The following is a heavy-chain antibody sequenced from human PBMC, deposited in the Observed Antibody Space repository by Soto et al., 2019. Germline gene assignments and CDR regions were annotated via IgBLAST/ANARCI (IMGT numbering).Heavy chain of an antibody. CDR3: ATDAPSKGNQHWFEP. J-gene: IGHJ5*01. CDR1: GYTFSGYY. D-gene: IGHD2-2*01. Sequence: ASVKVSCKASGYTFSGYYLHWVRRAPGHGLEWMGWIFPHSGGTNYAHNFQGRVTLTRDTSINTAYMELTRLTSDDTAVYYCATDAPSKGNQHWFEPWGQATLVRVSS. CDR2: IFPHSGGT. V-gene: IGHV1-2*02.